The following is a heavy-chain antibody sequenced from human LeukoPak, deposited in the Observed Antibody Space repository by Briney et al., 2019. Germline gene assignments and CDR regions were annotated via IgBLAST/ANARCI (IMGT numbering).Heavy chain of an antibody. Sequence: ASVKVSCKASGYSFTGYYMHWVRQAPGQGLEWMGWINPNSGGTNYAQKFQGRVTMTRDTSISTAYMELSRLRSDDTAMYYCAREGGGCSSTSCYDFDYWGQGALVTVSS. CDR2: INPNSGGT. CDR3: AREGGGCSSTSCYDFDY. J-gene: IGHJ4*02. CDR1: GYSFTGYY. D-gene: IGHD2-2*01. V-gene: IGHV1-2*02.